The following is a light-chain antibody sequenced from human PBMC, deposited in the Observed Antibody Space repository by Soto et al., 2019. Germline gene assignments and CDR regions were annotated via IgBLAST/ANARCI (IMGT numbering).Light chain of an antibody. Sequence: EIVMTQSPATLSVSPGERATLSCRASQSVSNNLAWYQQKPGQAPRLLIYGASTRATGIPARFSGSGSGTDLTPPVSSLQSEDFVLYYGQQYYTWPGTFGQGTKVEIK. CDR2: GAS. CDR1: QSVSNN. V-gene: IGKV3-15*01. J-gene: IGKJ1*01. CDR3: QQYYTWPGT.